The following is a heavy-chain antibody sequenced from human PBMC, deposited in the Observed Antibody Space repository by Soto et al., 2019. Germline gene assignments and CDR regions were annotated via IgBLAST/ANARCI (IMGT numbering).Heavy chain of an antibody. J-gene: IGHJ4*02. Sequence: GASVKVSCKASAYAFNTYTINWVRQAPGQGLEWMGSIFPYTGDTHYAQNLQGRFTMTRDTSTNTAYMELASLGSDDTAVYYCARGGFSSSWRLDYWGQGTLVTVSS. CDR1: AYAFNTYT. CDR3: ARGGFSSSWRLDY. D-gene: IGHD6-13*01. CDR2: IFPYTGDT. V-gene: IGHV1-18*04.